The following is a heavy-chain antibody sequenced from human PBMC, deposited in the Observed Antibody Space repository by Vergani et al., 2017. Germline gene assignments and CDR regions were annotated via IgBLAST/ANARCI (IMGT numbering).Heavy chain of an antibody. J-gene: IGHJ4*02. CDR3: ASYHLLEDY. Sequence: QVQLVQSGAEVKKPGASVKVSCKASGYTFPSYDINWVRQATGQGLEWMGWMNPNSGNTGYEQKFQGKITMTRNTSINTAYMELSSLRSEDTAVYYCASYHLLEDYWGQGTLVTVSS. V-gene: IGHV1-8*01. CDR1: GYTFPSYD. CDR2: MNPNSGNT. D-gene: IGHD2-2*01.